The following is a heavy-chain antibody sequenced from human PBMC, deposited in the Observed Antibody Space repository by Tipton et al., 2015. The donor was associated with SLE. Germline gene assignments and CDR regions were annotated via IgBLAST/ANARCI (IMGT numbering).Heavy chain of an antibody. Sequence: QLVQSGAEVKKPGSSVKVSCKASGGTFSGYTISWVRQAPGQGLEWMGWMNPNSGNTGYAQKFQGRVTMTRNTSISTAYMELSSLRSEDTAVYYCARGCSKYWGQGTLVTVSS. CDR1: GGTFSGYT. CDR3: ARGCSKY. CDR2: MNPNSGNT. D-gene: IGHD2-15*01. J-gene: IGHJ4*02. V-gene: IGHV1-8*02.